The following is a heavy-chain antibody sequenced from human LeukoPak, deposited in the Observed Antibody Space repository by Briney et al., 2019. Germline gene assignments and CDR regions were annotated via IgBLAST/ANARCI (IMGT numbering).Heavy chain of an antibody. Sequence: GGSLRLSCAASGFTFSSYEMNWVRQAPGKGLEWVSYISSSSSTIYYADSVKGRFTISRDNAKNSLYLQMNSLRAEDTAVYYCARDPVFDYWGQGTLVTVSS. CDR2: ISSSSSTI. V-gene: IGHV3-48*03. CDR3: ARDPVFDY. J-gene: IGHJ4*02. CDR1: GFTFSSYE.